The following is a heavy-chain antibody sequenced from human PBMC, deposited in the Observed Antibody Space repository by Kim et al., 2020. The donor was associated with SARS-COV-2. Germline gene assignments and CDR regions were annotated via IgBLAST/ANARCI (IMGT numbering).Heavy chain of an antibody. Sequence: GGSLRLSCAASGFTFSSYGMHWVRQAPGKGLEWVAVIWYDGSNKYYADSVKGLFTISRDNSKNTLYLQMNSLRAEDTAVYYCARDPGQYYDILTGYYPPYYYYGMDVWGQGTTVTVSS. CDR3: ARDPGQYYDILTGYYPPYYYYGMDV. CDR2: IWYDGSNK. CDR1: GFTFSSYG. J-gene: IGHJ6*02. V-gene: IGHV3-33*01. D-gene: IGHD3-9*01.